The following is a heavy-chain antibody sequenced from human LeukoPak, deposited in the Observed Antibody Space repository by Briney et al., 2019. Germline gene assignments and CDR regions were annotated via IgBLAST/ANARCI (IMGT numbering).Heavy chain of an antibody. CDR2: IIPIFGTA. CDR1: GGTFSSYA. D-gene: IGHD2-2*01. J-gene: IGHJ4*02. V-gene: IGHV1-69*05. Sequence: SVKVSCKASGGTFSSYAISWVRQAPGQGLEWMGRIIPIFGTANYAQKFQGRVTITTDESTSTAYMELSSLRSEDTAVYYCARAIGGYCSSTSCYGYWGQGTLVTVSS. CDR3: ARAIGGYCSSTSCYGY.